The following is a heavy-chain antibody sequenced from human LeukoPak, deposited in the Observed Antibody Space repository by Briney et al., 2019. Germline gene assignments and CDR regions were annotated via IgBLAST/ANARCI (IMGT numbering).Heavy chain of an antibody. Sequence: ASVKVSCKASGYSFNNYGISWVRQAPGQGLEWMGWISAYYGEARCKQNLQGRVTMTTDTSTSTAYMELTSLTADDAAVYYCARVPSSAHQLCSSDYWGQGTLVTVSS. CDR1: GYSFNNYG. V-gene: IGHV1-18*01. D-gene: IGHD3-16*01. CDR2: ISAYYGEA. J-gene: IGHJ4*02. CDR3: ARVPSSAHQLCSSDY.